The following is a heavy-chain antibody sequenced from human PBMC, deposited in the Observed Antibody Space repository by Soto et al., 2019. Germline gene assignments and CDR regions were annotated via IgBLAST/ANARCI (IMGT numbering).Heavy chain of an antibody. CDR3: ARHSLALRKNNWFDP. CDR2: IFYLGSS. J-gene: IGHJ5*02. V-gene: IGHV4-39*01. Sequence: PSETLSLTCTVSGDSIISSDFYWGWVRQPPGKGLEWIGSIFYLGSSYYNPPLKSRVTMSVDTYKNQFSMRLRSVTAADTALYFCARHSLALRKNNWFDPWGQGIMVT. CDR1: GDSIISSDFY. D-gene: IGHD3-3*02.